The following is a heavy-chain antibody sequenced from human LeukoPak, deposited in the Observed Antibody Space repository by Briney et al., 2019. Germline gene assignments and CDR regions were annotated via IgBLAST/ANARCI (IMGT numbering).Heavy chain of an antibody. CDR1: GLTFSSYW. Sequence: PGGSLRLSCAASGLTFSSYWMSWVRQAPGKGLEWVANIKQDGSEKYYVDSVKGRFTISRDNAKNSLYLQMNSLRAEDTAVYYCARGYYDILTGYTFDYWGQGTLVTVSS. D-gene: IGHD3-9*01. CDR2: IKQDGSEK. V-gene: IGHV3-7*03. J-gene: IGHJ4*02. CDR3: ARGYYDILTGYTFDY.